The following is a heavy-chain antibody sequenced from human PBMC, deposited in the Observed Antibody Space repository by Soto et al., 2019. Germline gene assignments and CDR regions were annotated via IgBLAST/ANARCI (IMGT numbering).Heavy chain of an antibody. J-gene: IGHJ3*02. CDR1: GGTFNNYA. CDR2: IIPLFGTT. D-gene: IGHD3-22*01. Sequence: RASVKVSCKASGGTFNNYAISWVRQAPGQGLEWMGGIIPLFGTTNYAQKFQGRVTITADESTSTAYMELSSLRSEDTALYYCARPPSNYYDRSAERAFDIWGQGTMVTVSS. CDR3: ARPPSNYYDRSAERAFDI. V-gene: IGHV1-69*13.